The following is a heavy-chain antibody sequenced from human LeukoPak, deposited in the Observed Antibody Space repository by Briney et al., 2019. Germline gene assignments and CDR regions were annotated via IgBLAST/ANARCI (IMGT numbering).Heavy chain of an antibody. Sequence: SETLSLTCAVYGGSFSGYYWSWIRQPPGKGLEWIGEINHSGSTNYNPSLKSRVTISVDTSKNQFSLKLSSVTAADTAVHYCARGRSDGEIDYWGQGTLVTVSS. CDR2: INHSGST. J-gene: IGHJ4*02. CDR3: ARGRSDGEIDY. D-gene: IGHD5-24*01. V-gene: IGHV4-34*01. CDR1: GGSFSGYY.